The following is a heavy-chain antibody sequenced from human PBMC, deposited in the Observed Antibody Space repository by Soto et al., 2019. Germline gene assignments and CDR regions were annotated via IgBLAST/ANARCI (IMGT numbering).Heavy chain of an antibody. Sequence: PSETLSLTCTVSGDSINSDKYYWGWIRQPPGKGLEWIGSVYYRGNVYYNPSLQTRVTISLDKSKSQFSMKLNSVTAADSAVYFCARLEGLATISYYFDFWGPGALVTVSS. CDR2: VYYRGNV. D-gene: IGHD3-9*01. CDR1: GDSINSDKYY. V-gene: IGHV4-39*01. J-gene: IGHJ4*02. CDR3: ARLEGLATISYYFDF.